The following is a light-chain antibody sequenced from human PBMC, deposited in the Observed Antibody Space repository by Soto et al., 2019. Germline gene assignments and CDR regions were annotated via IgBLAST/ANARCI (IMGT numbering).Light chain of an antibody. V-gene: IGLV3-21*02. CDR3: QVWDSSSDPVL. CDR1: NIGGRN. Sequence: SYELTQPPSVSVAPGQTARIACGGNNIGGRNVHWYQQKPGQAPVLVVYDDSDRPSGIPERSSGSKSGNTAALTISRVEAGDEADYYCQVWDSSSDPVLFGGGTKVTVL. CDR2: DDS. J-gene: IGLJ2*01.